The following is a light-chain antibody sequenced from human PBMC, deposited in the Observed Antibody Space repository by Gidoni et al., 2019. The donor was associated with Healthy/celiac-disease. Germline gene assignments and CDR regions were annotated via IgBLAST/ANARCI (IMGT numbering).Light chain of an antibody. CDR3: QQSYSTPRS. CDR2: AAS. CDR1: QSISSY. Sequence: IQMTQSPASLSASVGDRVTITCRASQSISSYLNWYQQKPGNAPKLLCYAASSLQSVVPSMFSGSCSGTYFTITISILQPEDFATYYYQQSYSTPRSFGQGTKLEIK. V-gene: IGKV1-39*01. J-gene: IGKJ2*03.